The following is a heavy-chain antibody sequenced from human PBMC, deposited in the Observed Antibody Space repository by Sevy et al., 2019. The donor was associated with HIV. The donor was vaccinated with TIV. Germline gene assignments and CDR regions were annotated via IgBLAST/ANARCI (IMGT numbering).Heavy chain of an antibody. CDR2: ISWNSGTI. CDR1: GFTFDDYA. D-gene: IGHD6-13*01. CDR3: AKDRIVVTGRAYGMDV. V-gene: IGHV3-9*01. Sequence: GGSLRLSCAASGFTFDDYAMHWVRQAPGKGLEWVSGISWNSGTIGYAYSVKGRFTISRDNAKNSLYLQMNSLRAEDTALYYCAKDRIVVTGRAYGMDVWGQGTTVTVSS. J-gene: IGHJ6*02.